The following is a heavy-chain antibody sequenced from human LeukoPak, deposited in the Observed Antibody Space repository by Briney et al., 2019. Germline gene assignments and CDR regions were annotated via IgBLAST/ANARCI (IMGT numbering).Heavy chain of an antibody. V-gene: IGHV3-23*01. Sequence: PGGSLRLSCAASGFTFSSYAMSWVRQAPGKGLEWVSAISGSGGSTYYADSVKGRFTISRDNSKNTLSLQMNSLRAEDTAVYYCAKLVGATFWFDPWGQGTLVTVSS. D-gene: IGHD1-26*01. CDR2: ISGSGGST. J-gene: IGHJ5*02. CDR3: AKLVGATFWFDP. CDR1: GFTFSSYA.